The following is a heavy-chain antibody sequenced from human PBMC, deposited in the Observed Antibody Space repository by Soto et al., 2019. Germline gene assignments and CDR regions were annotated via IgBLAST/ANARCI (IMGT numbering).Heavy chain of an antibody. CDR3: AKGRRYYYDSSGYYFDY. CDR1: GGSFSGYY. V-gene: IGHV4-34*01. J-gene: IGHJ4*02. Sequence: SETLSLTCAAYGGSFSGYYWSWIRQPPGKGLEWIGEINHSGSTNYNPSLKSRVTISVDTSKNQFSLKLSSVTAADTAVYYCAKGRRYYYDSSGYYFDYWGQGTLVTVLL. D-gene: IGHD3-22*01. CDR2: INHSGST.